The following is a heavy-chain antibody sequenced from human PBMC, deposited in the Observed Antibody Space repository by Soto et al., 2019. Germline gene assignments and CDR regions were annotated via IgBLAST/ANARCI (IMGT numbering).Heavy chain of an antibody. Sequence: QVQLVQSGAEVKKPGASVKVSCKASGYTFTTFGISWVRQAPGQGLEWMGWISAYNGYTNYAQKLRGRVTMTTDASTSTAYMALRSLRSDDTAVYYCAREPTIFGVVQNYGMDVWGQGTTVTVSS. D-gene: IGHD3-3*01. V-gene: IGHV1-18*01. CDR2: ISAYNGYT. J-gene: IGHJ6*02. CDR1: GYTFTTFG. CDR3: AREPTIFGVVQNYGMDV.